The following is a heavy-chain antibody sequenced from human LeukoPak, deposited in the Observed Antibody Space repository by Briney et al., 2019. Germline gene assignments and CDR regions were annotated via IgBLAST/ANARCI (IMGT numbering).Heavy chain of an antibody. CDR1: GGSISSGDYY. J-gene: IGHJ4*02. V-gene: IGHV4-30-4*08. D-gene: IGHD6-6*01. CDR3: ARDLSPYSSSSFDF. CDR2: IYYSGSY. Sequence: PSETLSLTCTVSGGSISSGDYYWSRNRQPPGKGLVWIMYIYYSGSYYSNPSIRSRITITVDTSKTQFPLKLSPVAAADTVEYYCARDLSPYSSSSFDFWGQGTLVTVSS.